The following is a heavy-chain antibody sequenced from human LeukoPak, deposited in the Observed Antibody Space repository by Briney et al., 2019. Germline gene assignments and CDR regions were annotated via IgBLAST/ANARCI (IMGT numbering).Heavy chain of an antibody. D-gene: IGHD3-22*01. CDR1: GYTFTSYG. Sequence: SVKVSCTASGYTFTSYGISWVRQAPGQGLEWMGGIIPIFGTANYAQKFQGRVTISADESTSTAYMELSSLRSEDTAVYYCAVTGYDSSGYYFAPFDYWGQGTLVTVSS. V-gene: IGHV1-69*13. CDR2: IIPIFGTA. J-gene: IGHJ4*02. CDR3: AVTGYDSSGYYFAPFDY.